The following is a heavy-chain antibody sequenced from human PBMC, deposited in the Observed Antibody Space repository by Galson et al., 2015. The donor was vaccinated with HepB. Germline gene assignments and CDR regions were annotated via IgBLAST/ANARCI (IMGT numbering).Heavy chain of an antibody. CDR3: AKNYVYFDS. J-gene: IGHJ4*02. V-gene: IGHV3-23*01. CDR1: GFSFNTWA. CDR2: ITSTGDTI. Sequence: SLRLSCAASGFSFNTWAVTWVRQAPGKGLEWVSVITSTGDTIYYADSVKGRFTVSRDNSKNTLYLQLSNLRADDTAVYYCAKNYVYFDSWGQGTLVTVSS. D-gene: IGHD1-7*01.